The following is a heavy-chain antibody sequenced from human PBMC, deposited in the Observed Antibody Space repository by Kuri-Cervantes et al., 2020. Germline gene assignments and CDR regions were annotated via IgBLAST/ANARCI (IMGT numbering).Heavy chain of an antibody. D-gene: IGHD7-27*01. V-gene: IGHV3-7*01. CDR1: GFTFSSYG. J-gene: IGHJ4*02. CDR3: ERGTWGPAY. CDR2: ITHDGSEK. Sequence: GGALRLSCAASGFTFSSYGMSWVRQAPGKGLEWVANITHDGSEKHYVDSVKGRFTISRVNAKNLLYLQMDSLRVEDTAVYYCERGTWGPAYWGQGTLVTVSS.